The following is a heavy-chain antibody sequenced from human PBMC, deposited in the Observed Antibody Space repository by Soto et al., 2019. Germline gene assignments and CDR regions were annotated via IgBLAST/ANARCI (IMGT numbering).Heavy chain of an antibody. Sequence: GGSLRLSCAASGFTFSSYGMHWVRQAPGKGLEWVAVISYDGSNKYYADSVKGRFTISRDNSKNTLYLQMNSLRAEDTAVYYCAKDSRREYCTNGVCPNADPWGQGTLVTVSS. CDR3: AKDSRREYCTNGVCPNADP. V-gene: IGHV3-30*18. J-gene: IGHJ5*02. D-gene: IGHD2-8*01. CDR2: ISYDGSNK. CDR1: GFTFSSYG.